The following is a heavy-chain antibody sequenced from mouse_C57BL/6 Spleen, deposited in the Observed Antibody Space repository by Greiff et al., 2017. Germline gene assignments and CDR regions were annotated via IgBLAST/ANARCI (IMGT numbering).Heavy chain of an antibody. D-gene: IGHD2-5*01. J-gene: IGHJ4*01. CDR2: IWRGGST. Sequence: VQLQQSGPGLVQPSQSLSITCTVSGFSLTSYGVHWVRQSPGKGLEWLGVIWRGGSTDYNAAFMSRLSITKDNSKSQVFFKMNSLQADDTAIYYCAKTRYSNYEDAMDYWGQGTSVTVSS. V-gene: IGHV2-5*01. CDR3: AKTRYSNYEDAMDY. CDR1: GFSLTSYG.